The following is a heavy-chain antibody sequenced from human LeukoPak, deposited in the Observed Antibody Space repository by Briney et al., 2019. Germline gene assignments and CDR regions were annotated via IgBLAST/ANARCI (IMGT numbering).Heavy chain of an antibody. CDR3: AREQYSSSWYQHFYFEL. CDR2: RWYDGSNK. CDR1: GFTFSSYD. Sequence: PGGSLRLSCAASGFTFSSYDMHWARQAPGKGLEWAAVRWYDGSNKYYADSVKGRFTISRDNYKNTLYLQMNSLRAEDTDVYYCAREQYSSSWYQHFYFELWGGRTLVTVSS. J-gene: IGHJ4*02. D-gene: IGHD6-13*01. V-gene: IGHV3-33*01.